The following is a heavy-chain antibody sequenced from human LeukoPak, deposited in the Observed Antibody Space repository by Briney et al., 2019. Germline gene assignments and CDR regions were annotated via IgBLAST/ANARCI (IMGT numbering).Heavy chain of an antibody. CDR3: ARVAGGYSSGYPAY. J-gene: IGHJ4*02. D-gene: IGHD5-18*01. CDR2: IYHSGST. CDR1: GYSISSGYY. V-gene: IGHV4-38-2*02. Sequence: SETLSLTCTVSGYSISSGYYWGWIRQPPGKGLGWIGSIYHSGSTYYNPSLKSRVTISVDTSTNQFSLKLSSVTAADTAVYYCARVAGGYSSGYPAYWGQGTLVTVSS.